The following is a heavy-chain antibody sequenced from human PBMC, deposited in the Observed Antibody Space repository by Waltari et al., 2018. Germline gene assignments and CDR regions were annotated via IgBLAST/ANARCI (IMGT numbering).Heavy chain of an antibody. CDR1: GFTFSTYA. D-gene: IGHD6-25*01. Sequence: EVQLVESGGGLVQPGGSLRVSCAASGFTFSTYAMSWVRQAPGKGLEWVSTFGKGVDTYYADSVKGRFTISRDNSKNTLSLQMNSLRPEDTAVYYCAKAVPPHTSGYFDNWGQGTLVTVSS. CDR2: FGKGVDT. V-gene: IGHV3-23*04. J-gene: IGHJ4*02. CDR3: AKAVPPHTSGYFDN.